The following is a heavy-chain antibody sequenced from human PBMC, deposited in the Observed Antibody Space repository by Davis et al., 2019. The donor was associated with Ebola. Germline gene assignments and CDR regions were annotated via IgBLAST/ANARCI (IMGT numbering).Heavy chain of an antibody. CDR1: GGSISSYY. V-gene: IGHV4-59*12. CDR3: AREYYYYYGMDV. Sequence: GSLRLSCTVSGGSISSYYWSWIRQPPGKGLEWIGYIYYSGSTNYNPSLKSRVTISVDTSKNQFSLQLNSVTPEDTAVYYCAREYYYYYGMDVWGQGTTVTVSS. J-gene: IGHJ6*02. CDR2: IYYSGST.